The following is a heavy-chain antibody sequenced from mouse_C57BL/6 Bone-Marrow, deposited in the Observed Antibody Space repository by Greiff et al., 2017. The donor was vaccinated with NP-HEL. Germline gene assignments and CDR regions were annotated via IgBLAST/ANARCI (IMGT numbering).Heavy chain of an antibody. Sequence: EVKLLESGAGLVKPGGSLKLSCAASGFTFSSYAMSWVRQTPEKRLEWVAYISSGGDYTYYADTVKGRSTMTRDNARNTLYLQMSSLKSEDTAMYYCTREVASYAMDYWGQGTSVTVSS. J-gene: IGHJ4*01. D-gene: IGHD1-1*02. V-gene: IGHV5-9-1*02. CDR1: GFTFSSYA. CDR2: ISSGGDYT. CDR3: TREVASYAMDY.